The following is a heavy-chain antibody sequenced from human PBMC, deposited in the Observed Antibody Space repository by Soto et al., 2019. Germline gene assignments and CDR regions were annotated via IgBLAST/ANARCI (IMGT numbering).Heavy chain of an antibody. Sequence: QVQLQESGPGLVKPSQTLSLTCTVSGGSISSGGYYWSWIRQHPGKGLEWIGYIYYSGSPYYNPSLKSRVTISVDTSKNQFSLKLSSVTAADTAVYYCARDKAEMATRYFDLWGRGTLVTVSS. J-gene: IGHJ2*01. D-gene: IGHD5-12*01. V-gene: IGHV4-31*03. CDR1: GGSISSGGYY. CDR3: ARDKAEMATRYFDL. CDR2: IYYSGSP.